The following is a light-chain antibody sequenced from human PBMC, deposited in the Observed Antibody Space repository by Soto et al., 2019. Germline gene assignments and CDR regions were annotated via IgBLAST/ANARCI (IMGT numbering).Light chain of an antibody. Sequence: EIVLTQSPATLSLSPGERATLFCRASQTISNYLAWYQQKPGQAPRLLIYDASNRAAGIPATFSGSGSGTDFMPANTSLEPVALVVDYGQHRTYWRPTFGGGTKV. CDR1: QTISNY. CDR3: QHRTYWRPT. J-gene: IGKJ4*01. V-gene: IGKV3-11*01. CDR2: DAS.